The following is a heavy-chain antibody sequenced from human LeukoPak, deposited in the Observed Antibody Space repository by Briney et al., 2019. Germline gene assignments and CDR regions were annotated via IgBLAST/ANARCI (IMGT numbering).Heavy chain of an antibody. CDR3: AGGGDSGWAIDN. CDR2: IDTQSQTV. J-gene: IGHJ4*02. Sequence: PGGSLRLSCTVSGVSFNSFYMDWVRQAPGKGLEWISYIDTQSQTVYYADSMRGRFPISRDNAKNSLYLQINSLRDEDTALYYCAGGGDSGWAIDNWGQGTLVIVSS. D-gene: IGHD6-19*01. CDR1: GVSFNSFY. V-gene: IGHV3-48*02.